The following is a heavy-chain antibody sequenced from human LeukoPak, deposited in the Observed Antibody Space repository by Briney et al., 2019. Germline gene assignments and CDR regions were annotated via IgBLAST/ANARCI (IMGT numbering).Heavy chain of an antibody. CDR2: INPNSGDT. CDR3: ARPAYYDILTDDPSNNWFDP. V-gene: IGHV1-2*02. J-gene: IGHJ5*02. Sequence: ASVKVSCKTSGYTFNGYYMHWVRQAPGQGLEWMGWINPNSGDTNYVQKFQGRVTKTSDTSISTAYMELRRLRSDDTAVYYCARPAYYDILTDDPSNNWFDPWGQGTLVTVSS. D-gene: IGHD3-9*01. CDR1: GYTFNGYY.